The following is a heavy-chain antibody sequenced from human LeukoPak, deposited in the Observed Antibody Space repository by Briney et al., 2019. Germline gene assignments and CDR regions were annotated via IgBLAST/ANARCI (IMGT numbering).Heavy chain of an antibody. V-gene: IGHV5-51*01. D-gene: IGHD6-19*01. CDR1: GYSVSHYW. CDR2: IYPDDSDT. CDR3: GRQVVKSSSGWKFGY. J-gene: IGHJ4*02. Sequence: GESLKISCTGSGYSVSHYWIGWVRQKPGKGLEWMGIIYPDDSDTTYSPSFQGHVTISADKSISTTYLQWDSLKASDTGMYYCGRQVVKSSSGWKFGYWGQGTLVTVSS.